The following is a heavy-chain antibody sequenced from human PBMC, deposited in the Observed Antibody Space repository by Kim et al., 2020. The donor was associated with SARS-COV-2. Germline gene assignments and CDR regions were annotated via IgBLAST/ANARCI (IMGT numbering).Heavy chain of an antibody. CDR1: GYTFTGYY. CDR3: ARTSYGSGENIENDAFDI. J-gene: IGHJ3*02. Sequence: ASVKVSCKASGYTFTGYYMHWVRQAPGQGLEWMGWINPNSGGTNYAQKFQGWVTMTRDTSISTAYMELSRLRSDDTAVYYCARTSYGSGENIENDAFDIWGQGTMVTVSS. D-gene: IGHD3-10*01. CDR2: INPNSGGT. V-gene: IGHV1-2*04.